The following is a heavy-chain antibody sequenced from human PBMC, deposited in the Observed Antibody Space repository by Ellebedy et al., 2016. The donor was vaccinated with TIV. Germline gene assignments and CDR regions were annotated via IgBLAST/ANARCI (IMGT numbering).Heavy chain of an antibody. Sequence: GESLKISXAASGFTFSSYAMSWVRQAPGKGLEWVSGISYGGTDTYYADSVKGRFTISRDNSKNTLYLQMSSLRADDTALYYCVFTAVIPSPIYTWGPGSLVTVSS. CDR3: VFTAVIPSPIYT. CDR2: ISYGGTDT. CDR1: GFTFSSYA. V-gene: IGHV3-23*01. D-gene: IGHD3-16*02. J-gene: IGHJ4*02.